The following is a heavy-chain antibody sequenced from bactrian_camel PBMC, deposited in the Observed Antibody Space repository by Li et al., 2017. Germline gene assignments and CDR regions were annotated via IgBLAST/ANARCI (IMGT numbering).Heavy chain of an antibody. D-gene: IGHD7*01. CDR3: VKDAPQPLVGGACGANDY. CDR2: IHSDGITT. CDR1: GSSFRYHW. V-gene: IGHV3S35*01. J-gene: IGHJ4*01. Sequence: VQLVESGGGLVQPGGSLTLSCTGPGSSFRYHWMFWVRQAPGKGLDWISSIHSDGITTHYSDSVKGRFTISQDTAKNSVYLQMNSLKFEDTAVYYCVKDAPQPLVGGACGANDYWGQGTQVTVS.